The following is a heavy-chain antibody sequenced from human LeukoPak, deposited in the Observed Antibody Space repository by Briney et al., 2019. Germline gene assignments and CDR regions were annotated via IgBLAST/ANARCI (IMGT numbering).Heavy chain of an antibody. J-gene: IGHJ5*02. CDR3: ARSYGSGSYENWFDP. V-gene: IGHV4-39*01. D-gene: IGHD3-10*01. CDR2: IYYSGST. CDR1: GGSISSSSYY. Sequence: SETLSLTCTVSGGSISSSSYYWGWIRQPPGKGLEWIESIYYSGSTYYNPSLKSRVTISVDTSKNQFSLKLSSVTAADTAVYYCARSYGSGSYENWFDPWGQGTLVTVSS.